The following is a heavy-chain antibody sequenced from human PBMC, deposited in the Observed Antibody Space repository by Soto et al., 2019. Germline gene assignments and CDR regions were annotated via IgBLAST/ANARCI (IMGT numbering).Heavy chain of an antibody. CDR2: IYYSGST. CDR3: ARDRLQYYGMDV. J-gene: IGHJ6*02. CDR1: GGSISSGGYY. V-gene: IGHV4-31*03. Sequence: QVQLQESGPGLVKPSQTLSLTCTVSGGSISSGGYYWSWIRQHPGKGLEWIGYIYYSGSTYYNPSLKSRVTISVDTSKNQFSLNLSSVTVADTAVYYCARDRLQYYGMDVWGQGTTVTVSS. D-gene: IGHD4-4*01.